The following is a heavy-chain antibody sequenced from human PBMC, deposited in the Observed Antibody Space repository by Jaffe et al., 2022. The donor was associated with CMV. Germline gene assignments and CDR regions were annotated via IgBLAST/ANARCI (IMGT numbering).Heavy chain of an antibody. CDR1: GYTFTGYY. V-gene: IGHV1-2*02. D-gene: IGHD3-9*01. CDR3: ARAYDILTGPWLFDP. J-gene: IGHJ5*02. CDR2: INPNSGGT. Sequence: QVQLVQSGAEVKKPGASVKVSCKASGYTFTGYYMHWVRQAPGQGLEWMGWINPNSGGTNYAQKFQGRVTMTRDTSISTAYMELSRLRSDDTAVYYCARAYDILTGPWLFDPWGQGTLVTVSS.